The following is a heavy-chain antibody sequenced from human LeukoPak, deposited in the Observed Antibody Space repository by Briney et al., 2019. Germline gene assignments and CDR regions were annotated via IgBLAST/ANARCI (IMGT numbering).Heavy chain of an antibody. CDR2: IYYSGST. V-gene: IGHV4-39*01. Sequence: SETLSLTCAVSGGSISSTGYCWAWIRQPPGKGLEWIETIYYSGSTYHNTSLKSRITMSVDTSRNQFSLKLSSVDAADTAVYYCAKAGVRYFDSSGLYAFDFWGQGTTVTVSS. D-gene: IGHD3-22*01. CDR3: AKAGVRYFDSSGLYAFDF. CDR1: GGSISSTGYC. J-gene: IGHJ3*01.